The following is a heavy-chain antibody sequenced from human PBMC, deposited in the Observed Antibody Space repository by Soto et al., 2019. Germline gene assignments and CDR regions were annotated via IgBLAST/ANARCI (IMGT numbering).Heavy chain of an antibody. CDR1: GYTFTSYG. J-gene: IGHJ4*02. CDR3: ARENCGLGWDY. Sequence: QVQLVQSGTDVKKPGASVKVSCRASGYTFTSYGISWVRQAPGQGLEWMGWISAHNGHTNYAQKFQGRVTMTRDTSTSTAYMEVSSLRSDDTAVYYCARENCGLGWDYWGQGTLVTVSS. D-gene: IGHD1-1*01. CDR2: ISAHNGHT. V-gene: IGHV1-18*04.